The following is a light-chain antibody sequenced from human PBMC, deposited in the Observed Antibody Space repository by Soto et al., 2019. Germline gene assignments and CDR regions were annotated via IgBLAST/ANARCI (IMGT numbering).Light chain of an antibody. V-gene: IGLV8-61*01. CDR2: STN. CDR3: MLYMGGGLVV. Sequence: QAVVTQEPSFSVSPGGTVTLTCGLTSGSVSTTYYPSWYQQTPGQAPRTLIYSTNIRSSGVPDRFSGSILGNKAALTITGDPADDASDYHCMLYMGGGLVVFGGGTKLTVL. J-gene: IGLJ2*01. CDR1: SGSVSTTYY.